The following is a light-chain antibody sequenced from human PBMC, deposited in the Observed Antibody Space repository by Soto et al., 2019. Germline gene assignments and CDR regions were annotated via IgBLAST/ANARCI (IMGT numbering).Light chain of an antibody. CDR2: EVS. J-gene: IGLJ1*01. CDR1: SSDVGDYEY. CDR3: SSYKRTSRVYV. V-gene: IGLV2-14*01. Sequence: QSVLTQPASVSGSPGQSITISCTGTSSDVGDYEYVSWYQQHPGKGPKLMIYEVSNRTSGVSNRFSGSKSGNTASLPTSGLQAEDETEYFCSSYKRTSRVYVFGTGTKVTVL.